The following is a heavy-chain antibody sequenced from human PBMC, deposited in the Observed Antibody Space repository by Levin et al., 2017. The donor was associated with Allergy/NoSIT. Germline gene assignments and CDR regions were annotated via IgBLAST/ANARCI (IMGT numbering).Heavy chain of an antibody. CDR3: ATDRLAATLGAFDI. CDR1: GYTLTELS. V-gene: IGHV1-24*01. J-gene: IGHJ3*02. Sequence: GESLKISCKVSGYTLTELSMHWVRQAPGKGLEWMGGFDPEDGETIYAQKFQGRVTMTEDTSTDTAYMELSSLRSEDTAVYYCATDRLAATLGAFDIWGQGTMVTVSS. D-gene: IGHD2-15*01. CDR2: FDPEDGET.